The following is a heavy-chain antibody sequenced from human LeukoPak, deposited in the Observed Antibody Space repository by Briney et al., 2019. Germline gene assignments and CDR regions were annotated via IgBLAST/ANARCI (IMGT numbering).Heavy chain of an antibody. Sequence: GESLKISCKGSGYSFTTYWIAWVRQMPGKGLEWKGIIYPGDSDTTYSPSFQGQVTISPDKSISTAYLQWNSLKASDTAMYYCARRRWADAFDIWGQGTMVTVSS. D-gene: IGHD4-23*01. CDR2: IYPGDSDT. CDR1: GYSFTTYW. V-gene: IGHV5-51*01. J-gene: IGHJ3*02. CDR3: ARRRWADAFDI.